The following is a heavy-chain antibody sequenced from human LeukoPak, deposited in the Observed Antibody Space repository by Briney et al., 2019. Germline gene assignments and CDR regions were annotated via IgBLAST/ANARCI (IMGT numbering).Heavy chain of an antibody. Sequence: PSETLSLTCTVSDDPINSGVYYWNWIRQPAGKGLEWIGHIYTSGTTTNSNPSLKSRVAISLDTSKDQFSLKLSSVAAADTAVYSCARAVLGINWFDPWGQGTLVTVSS. CDR3: ARAVLGINWFDP. D-gene: IGHD1-26*01. CDR1: DDPINSGVYY. V-gene: IGHV4-61*09. CDR2: IYTSGTTT. J-gene: IGHJ5*02.